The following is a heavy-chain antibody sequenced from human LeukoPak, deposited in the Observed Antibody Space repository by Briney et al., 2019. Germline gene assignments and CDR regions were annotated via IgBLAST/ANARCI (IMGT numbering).Heavy chain of an antibody. Sequence: ASVEVSCKASGYTFTTFGINWVRQAPAQGLEWMGWISAYNGNTQIAQNFQDRVALTTDTSTRTAYMELRTLTSDDTAVYYCARAPRDGHIDYWGQGTLVTVSS. J-gene: IGHJ4*02. CDR3: ARAPRDGHIDY. V-gene: IGHV1-18*01. CDR1: GYTFTTFG. D-gene: IGHD5-24*01. CDR2: ISAYNGNT.